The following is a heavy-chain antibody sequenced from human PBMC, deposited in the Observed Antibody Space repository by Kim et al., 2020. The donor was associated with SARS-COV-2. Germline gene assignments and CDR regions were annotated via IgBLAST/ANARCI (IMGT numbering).Heavy chain of an antibody. V-gene: IGHV3-48*02. D-gene: IGHD2-15*01. CDR3: ARDLREISPTRGVVSDWYFDL. Sequence: GGSLRLSCAASGFTFSSYSMNWVRQAPGKGLEWVSYISSSSSTIYYADSVKGRFTIPRDNAKNSLYLQMNSLRDEDTAVYYCARDLREISPTRGVVSDWYFDLWGRGTLVTVSS. J-gene: IGHJ2*01. CDR2: ISSSSSTI. CDR1: GFTFSSYS.